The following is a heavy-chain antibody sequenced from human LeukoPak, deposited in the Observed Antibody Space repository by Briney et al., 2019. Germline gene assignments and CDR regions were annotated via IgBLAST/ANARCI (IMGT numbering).Heavy chain of an antibody. J-gene: IGHJ4*02. CDR1: GFTFSNAW. Sequence: GSLRLSCAASGFTFSNAWMSWVRQPPGKGLEWIGEVNLQGSTNYSPSLMGRVAISVDKSENHVSLQLTSVTAADTAVYYCAREGGPYRPLDYSGPGTLVTVSS. V-gene: IGHV4-4*02. CDR3: AREGGPYRPLDY. CDR2: VNLQGST.